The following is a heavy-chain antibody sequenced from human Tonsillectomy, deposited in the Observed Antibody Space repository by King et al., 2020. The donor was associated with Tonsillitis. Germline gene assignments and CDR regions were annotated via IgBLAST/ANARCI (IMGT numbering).Heavy chain of an antibody. J-gene: IGHJ4*02. CDR3: TTYTSGYFDC. CDR2: IRNDGTT. V-gene: IGHV3-15*01. D-gene: IGHD4-11*01. Sequence: VQLVESGGGLVKPGGSLRLSCAASGFTFTNAWMSWVRQAPGKGLEWVGRIRNDGTTDYAAPVKGRFTISRDESKNTPYLQMNSLKTEDTAVYFCTTYTSGYFDCWGQGTLVTVSS. CDR1: GFTFTNAW.